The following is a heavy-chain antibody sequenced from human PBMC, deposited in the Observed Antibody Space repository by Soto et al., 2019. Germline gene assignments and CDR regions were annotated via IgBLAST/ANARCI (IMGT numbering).Heavy chain of an antibody. J-gene: IGHJ6*02. V-gene: IGHV1-18*04. CDR1: GYTFVNYG. D-gene: IGHD1-26*01. CDR2: ISAYNGNT. CDR3: TRDPSIVATTPPYNYNGLDV. Sequence: QVQLVQSGAEVKKPGASVKVSCKAVGYTFVNYGISWVRQAPGQGLEWMGWISAYNGNTNYAQKFQGRVTMTTDAPTSTAYMELRSLRSDDTAMYYCTRDPSIVATTPPYNYNGLDVWGQGTTVTVSS.